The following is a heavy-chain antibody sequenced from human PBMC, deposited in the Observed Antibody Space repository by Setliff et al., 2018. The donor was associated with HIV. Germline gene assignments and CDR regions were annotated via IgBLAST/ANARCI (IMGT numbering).Heavy chain of an antibody. D-gene: IGHD2-15*01. V-gene: IGHV3-23*01. Sequence: GGSLRLSCVASGITVSGIYMTWVRQAPGKGLEWVSGISGSNSRTDYVDSVKGRFTISRDKSKNTLYLQLNSPRAEDTAVYYCAKHECSGGCYYYMDVWGKGIMVTVSS. CDR1: GITVSGIY. CDR3: AKHECSGGCYYYMDV. CDR2: ISGSNSRT. J-gene: IGHJ6*03.